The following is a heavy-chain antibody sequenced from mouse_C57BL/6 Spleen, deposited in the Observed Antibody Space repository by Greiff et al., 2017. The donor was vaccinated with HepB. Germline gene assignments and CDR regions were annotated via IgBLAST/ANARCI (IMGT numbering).Heavy chain of an antibody. J-gene: IGHJ4*01. D-gene: IGHD2-2*01. Sequence: EVMLVESGGDLVKPGGSLKLSCAASGFTFSSYGMSWVRQTPDKRLEWVATISSGGSYTYYPDSVKGRFTISRDNAKNTLYLQMSSLKSEGTAMYYCARQSTMVTTRYAMDYWGQGTSVTVSS. CDR1: GFTFSSYG. CDR2: ISSGGSYT. V-gene: IGHV5-6*02. CDR3: ARQSTMVTTRYAMDY.